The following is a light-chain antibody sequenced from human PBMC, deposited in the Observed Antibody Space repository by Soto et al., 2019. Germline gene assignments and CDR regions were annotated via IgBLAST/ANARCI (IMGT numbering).Light chain of an antibody. J-gene: IGKJ1*01. V-gene: IGKV3-20*01. CDR3: QQYDSSRT. CDR2: GTS. Sequence: EMVLTQSPGTLSLSPGERATLSCRASQSVSSSYLAWYQQKPGQAPRLLIYGTSSRAAGIPDRFSGSGSGTDFTLTIDRLEPEDFAVYDCQQYDSSRTFGQGTKVEIK. CDR1: QSVSSSY.